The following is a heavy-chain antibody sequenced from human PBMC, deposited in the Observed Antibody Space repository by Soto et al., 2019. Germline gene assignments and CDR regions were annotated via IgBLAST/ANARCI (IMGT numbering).Heavy chain of an antibody. J-gene: IGHJ4*02. D-gene: IGHD6-19*01. CDR3: ARDPLIAVAGNDFDY. V-gene: IGHV3-21*01. CDR1: GFTFSSYS. Sequence: GSLRLSCAASGFTFSSYSMNWVRQAPGKGLEWVSSISSSSSYIYYADSVKGRFTISRDNAKNSLYLQMNSLRAEDTAVYYCARDPLIAVAGNDFDYWGQGTLVTVSS. CDR2: ISSSSSYI.